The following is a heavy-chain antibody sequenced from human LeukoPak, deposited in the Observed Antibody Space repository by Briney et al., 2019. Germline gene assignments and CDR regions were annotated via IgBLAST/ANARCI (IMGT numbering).Heavy chain of an antibody. Sequence: PSETLSLTCTVSGGSISSSSYYWGWIRQPPGKGLEWIGSIYCSGSTYYNPSLKSRVTISVDTSKNQFSLKLSSVTAADTAVYYCARDRPVSFGWLFVYYYYYMDVWGKGTTVTVSS. V-gene: IGHV4-39*07. CDR3: ARDRPVSFGWLFVYYYYYMDV. D-gene: IGHD3-9*01. CDR2: IYCSGST. CDR1: GGSISSSSYY. J-gene: IGHJ6*03.